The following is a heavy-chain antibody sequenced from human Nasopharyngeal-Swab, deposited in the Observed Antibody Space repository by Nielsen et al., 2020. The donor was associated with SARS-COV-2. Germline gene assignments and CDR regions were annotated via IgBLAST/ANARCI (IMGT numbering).Heavy chain of an antibody. CDR1: GFTFSSYW. Sequence: GGSLRLSCAASGFTFSSYWMSWVRQAPGKGLEWVANIKQDGGEKHYVDSVKGRFTISRDNAKNSLYLQMNTLRAEDTAVYYCAGGNSADHWGQGTLVTVSS. CDR2: IKQDGGEK. CDR3: AGGNSADH. J-gene: IGHJ4*02. V-gene: IGHV3-7*01. D-gene: IGHD4-23*01.